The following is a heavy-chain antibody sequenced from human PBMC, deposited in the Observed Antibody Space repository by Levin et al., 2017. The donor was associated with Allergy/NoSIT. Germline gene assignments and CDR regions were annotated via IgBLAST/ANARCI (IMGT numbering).Heavy chain of an antibody. V-gene: IGHV1-69*01. CDR1: GGVFTTLA. D-gene: IGHD5-24*01. CDR3: ARDRARHGYIADS. Sequence: PGGSLRLSCKASGGVFTTLAVSWVRQAPGQGLEWMGGLKPISGTANYAQQFQGRVTMTADDSSTTVYMELSSLRSEDTAVYFCARDRARHGYIADSWGQGTLVTVSS. J-gene: IGHJ4*02. CDR2: LKPISGTA.